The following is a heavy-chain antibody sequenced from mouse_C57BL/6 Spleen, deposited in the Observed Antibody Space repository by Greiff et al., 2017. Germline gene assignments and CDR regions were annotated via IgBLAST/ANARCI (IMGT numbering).Heavy chain of an antibody. V-gene: IGHV1-82*01. CDR3: ARWPTVAMDD. D-gene: IGHD1-1*01. CDR2: IYPGDGDT. CDR1: GYAFSSSW. Sequence: QVQLQQSGPELVKPGASVKISCKASGYAFSSSWMNWVKQRPGKGLDWIGRIYPGDGDTNYNGKFKGKATLTADKSSSTAYMQLSSLTSEDSAVYFCARWPTVAMDDWGQGTSVTGSS. J-gene: IGHJ4*01.